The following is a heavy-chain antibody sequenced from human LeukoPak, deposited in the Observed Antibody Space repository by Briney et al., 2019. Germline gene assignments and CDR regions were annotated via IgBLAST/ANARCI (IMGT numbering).Heavy chain of an antibody. V-gene: IGHV4-61*08. D-gene: IGHD3-10*01. Sequence: PSETLSLTCAVSGGSISSGGYSWSWIRQPPGKGLEWIGYVYHSGSTNYNPSLKGRVIMSVDTSKNQFSLKVTSVTPADTAVYYCARWFGRFLDHWGQGMLVTVSS. CDR3: ARWFGRFLDH. CDR1: GGSISSGGYS. CDR2: VYHSGST. J-gene: IGHJ4*02.